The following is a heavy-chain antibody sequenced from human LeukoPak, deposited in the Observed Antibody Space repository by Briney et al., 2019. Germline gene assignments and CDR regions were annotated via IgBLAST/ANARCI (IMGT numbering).Heavy chain of an antibody. J-gene: IGHJ4*02. CDR3: AREVPSGSYCDH. CDR1: GFIFSYYY. V-gene: IGHV3-11*01. CDR2: ISSSGSTI. D-gene: IGHD1-26*01. Sequence: GGSLTLSCAACGFIFSYYYMSWIRQAPGEGREGVSYISSSGSTIYYADSVKGRFPISRDNAKNSLYLQMNSLRAEDTAVYYCAREVPSGSYCDHWGQGTLVTVSS.